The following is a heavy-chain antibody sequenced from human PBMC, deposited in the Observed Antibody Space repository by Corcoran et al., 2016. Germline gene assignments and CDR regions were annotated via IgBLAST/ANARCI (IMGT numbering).Heavy chain of an antibody. D-gene: IGHD4-17*01. V-gene: IGHV2-5*01. J-gene: IGHJ3*02. CDR1: GFSLSTSGVG. CDR3: ARGTVRVRAFDI. CDR2: IYWNDDK. Sequence: QITLKESGPTLVKPTQTLTLTCTFSGFSLSTSGVGVGWIRQPPGKALEWLALIYWNDDKRYSPSLKSRLTITKETSKNQVGLKRTNMEPVDTATYYCARGTVRVRAFDIWGQGTMVTVSS.